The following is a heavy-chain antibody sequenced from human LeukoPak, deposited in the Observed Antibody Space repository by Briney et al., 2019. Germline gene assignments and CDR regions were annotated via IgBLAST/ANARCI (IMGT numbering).Heavy chain of an antibody. D-gene: IGHD2-15*01. CDR3: ARVGVGTWASSWDH. CDR2: ISSGGGVI. J-gene: IGHJ4*02. Sequence: GGSLRLSCAASGFTFSSYSMVWVRQAPGKGLEWVSYISSGGGVIHYADSVKGRFTTSRENAQNSLYLQMNSLRDEDTAVYYCARVGVGTWASSWDHWGQGTLVTVSS. CDR1: GFTFSSYS. V-gene: IGHV3-48*02.